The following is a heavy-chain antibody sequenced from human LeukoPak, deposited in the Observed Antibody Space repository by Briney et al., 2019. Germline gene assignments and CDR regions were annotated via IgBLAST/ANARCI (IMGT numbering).Heavy chain of an antibody. CDR2: ISGSSSYI. J-gene: IGHJ6*04. Sequence: GGPLRLSCAASGFTFSSYSMNWVRQAPGKGLEWVSYISGSSSYIYYADSVKGRFTISRDNAKNSLYLQMNSLRAEDTAVYFCARDTGMVSSDYGLDVWGKGTTVIVSS. CDR3: ARDTGMVSSDYGLDV. V-gene: IGHV3-21*01. D-gene: IGHD5-18*01. CDR1: GFTFSSYS.